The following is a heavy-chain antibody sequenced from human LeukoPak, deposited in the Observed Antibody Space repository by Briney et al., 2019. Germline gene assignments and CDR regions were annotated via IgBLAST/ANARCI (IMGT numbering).Heavy chain of an antibody. CDR1: RFNFTSFG. J-gene: IGHJ4*02. V-gene: IGHV3-30*02. CDR2: SRFNGIET. Sequence: GGSLRLSRAPSRFNFTSFGMHRVPQAPGKRLWRVASSRFNGIETHFAGSVKGRSTNPRDNSKSTLYLQINSPRGDDSAVYFCARSYGGNFFDYWGQGTLVTVSS. D-gene: IGHD4-23*01. CDR3: ARSYGGNFFDY.